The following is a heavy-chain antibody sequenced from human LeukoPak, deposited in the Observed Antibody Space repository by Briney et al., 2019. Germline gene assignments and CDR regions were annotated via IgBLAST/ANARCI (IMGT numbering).Heavy chain of an antibody. J-gene: IGHJ4*02. Sequence: ASVKVSCKASGYTFTSYDINWVRQATGQGLEWMGWINPNSGGTNYAQKFQGRVTMTRDTSISTAYMELSRLRSDDTAVYYCASGENGYFDYWGQGTLVTVSS. V-gene: IGHV1-2*02. CDR1: GYTFTSYD. CDR2: INPNSGGT. D-gene: IGHD3-10*01. CDR3: ASGENGYFDY.